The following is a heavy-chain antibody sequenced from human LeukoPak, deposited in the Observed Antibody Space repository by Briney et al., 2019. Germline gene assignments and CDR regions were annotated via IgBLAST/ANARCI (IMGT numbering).Heavy chain of an antibody. D-gene: IGHD3-22*01. Sequence: SETLSLTCTVSGGSISSYYWSWIRQPPGKGLEWIGEINHSGSTNYNPSLKSRVTISVDTSKNQFSLKLSSVTAADTAVYYCAGYDSSVEQNQRGAFDIWGQGTMVTVSS. CDR1: GGSISSYY. V-gene: IGHV4-34*01. CDR3: AGYDSSVEQNQRGAFDI. J-gene: IGHJ3*02. CDR2: INHSGST.